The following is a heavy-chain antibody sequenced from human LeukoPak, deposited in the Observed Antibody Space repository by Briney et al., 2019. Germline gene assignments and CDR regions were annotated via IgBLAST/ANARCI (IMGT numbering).Heavy chain of an antibody. CDR3: ANGYYDSSGYYGY. D-gene: IGHD3-22*01. J-gene: IGHJ4*02. CDR1: GFTFSSYS. V-gene: IGHV3-21*01. Sequence: GGSLRLSCAASGFTFSSYSMNWVRQAPGKGLEWVSSISSSSSYIYYADSVKGRFTISRDNAKNSLYLQMNSLRAEDTAVYYCANGYYDSSGYYGYWGQGTLVTVSS. CDR2: ISSSSSYI.